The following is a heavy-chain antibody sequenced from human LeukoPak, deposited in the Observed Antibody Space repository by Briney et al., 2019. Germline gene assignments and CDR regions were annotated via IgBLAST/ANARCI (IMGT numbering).Heavy chain of an antibody. CDR2: ISYDGSNK. D-gene: IGHD3-3*01. V-gene: IGHV3-30-3*01. Sequence: GRSLRLSCAASGFTFSSYAMHWVRQAPGKGLEWVAVISYDGSNKYYADSVKGRFTISRDNSKNTLYLQMNSLRAEDTAVYYCARSDYDFWSGYSSFDYWGQGTLVTVSS. CDR1: GFTFSSYA. CDR3: ARSDYDFWSGYSSFDY. J-gene: IGHJ4*02.